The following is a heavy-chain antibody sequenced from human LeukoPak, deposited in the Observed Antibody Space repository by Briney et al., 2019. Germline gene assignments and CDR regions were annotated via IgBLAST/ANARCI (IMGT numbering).Heavy chain of an antibody. CDR2: ISGSGDST. CDR3: AKGPHNWNPHGIDY. J-gene: IGHJ4*02. D-gene: IGHD1-20*01. V-gene: IGHV3-23*01. Sequence: PGRSLRLSCAASGFTFTSYALSWVRQAPGKGLEWVSSISGSGDSTYYADSVKGRFAISRDNSKNTLYLQMNSLRAEDTAVYYCAKGPHNWNPHGIDYWGRGTLVTVSS. CDR1: GFTFTSYA.